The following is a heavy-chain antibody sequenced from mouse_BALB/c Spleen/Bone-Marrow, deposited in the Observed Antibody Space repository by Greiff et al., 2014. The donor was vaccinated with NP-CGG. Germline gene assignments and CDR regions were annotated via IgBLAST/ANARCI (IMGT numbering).Heavy chain of an antibody. CDR1: GYTFTDYA. Sequence: QVQLQQSGPELARPGESVKISCKGSGYTFTDYAMHWVKQSHAKSLEWIGVITTYSANAKYNQKFKGKATMTVDKSSSTAYLELARLTSEDSDIHYCARGGTGPFPYWGQGTLVTVSA. V-gene: IGHV1-67*01. D-gene: IGHD3-3*01. CDR2: ITTYSANA. CDR3: ARGGTGPFPY. J-gene: IGHJ3*01.